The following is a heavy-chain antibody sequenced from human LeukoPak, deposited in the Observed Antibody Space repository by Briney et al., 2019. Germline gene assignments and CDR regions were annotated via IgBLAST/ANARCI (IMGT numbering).Heavy chain of an antibody. Sequence: GGSLTLSCAASGFTFSNYAMGWVRQAPGKGLEWVSTIRDSGAYGFYADSVKGRFTISRDNSNNLVYLQMNSLRAEDTAVYYCAKAPPHPYHYGSGSYPNWFDPWGQGTLVTVSS. D-gene: IGHD3-10*01. CDR3: AKAPPHPYHYGSGSYPNWFDP. J-gene: IGHJ5*02. CDR1: GFTFSNYA. V-gene: IGHV3-23*01. CDR2: IRDSGAYG.